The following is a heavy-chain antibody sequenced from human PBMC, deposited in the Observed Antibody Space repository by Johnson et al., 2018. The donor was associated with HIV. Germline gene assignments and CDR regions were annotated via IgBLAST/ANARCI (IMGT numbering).Heavy chain of an antibody. CDR3: AKEFVWTRRWAVGAFDI. CDR2: INQDGSEK. J-gene: IGHJ3*02. CDR1: GFSFSNYW. D-gene: IGHD1-1*01. V-gene: IGHV3-7*01. Sequence: VQLVESGGGLVQPGRSLRLSCAASGFSFSNYWMTWVRQVPGKGLEWVANINQDGSEKFYVDSVKGRFTISRDNSKNTLSLQMNSLRTEDTAVYYCAKEFVWTRRWAVGAFDIWGQGTMVTVSS.